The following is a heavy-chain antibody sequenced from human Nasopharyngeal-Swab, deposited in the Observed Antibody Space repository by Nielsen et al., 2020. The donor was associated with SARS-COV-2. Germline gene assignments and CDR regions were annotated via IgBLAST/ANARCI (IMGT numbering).Heavy chain of an antibody. CDR2: IKQDGSEK. D-gene: IGHD3-3*01. CDR1: GFTFSSYW. Sequence: RGSLRLSCAASGFTFSSYWMSWVRQAPGKGLEWVANIKQDGSEKYYVDSVKGRFTISRDNAKNSLYLQMNSLRAEDTAVYYCARESGLRFFDYYYYYYMDVWGKGTTVTVSS. CDR3: ARESGLRFFDYYYYYYMDV. V-gene: IGHV3-7*01. J-gene: IGHJ6*03.